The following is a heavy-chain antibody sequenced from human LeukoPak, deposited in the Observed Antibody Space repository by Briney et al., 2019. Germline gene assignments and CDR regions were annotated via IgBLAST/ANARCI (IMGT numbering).Heavy chain of an antibody. CDR2: VSHSGST. Sequence: SETLSLTCAVSGGSFSAYYWTWIRQPPGKGLEWIGEVSHSGSTNYNPSLKSRVTISVDTSKNQFSLKLSSVTAADTAVYYCARGIDYWGQGTLVTVSS. V-gene: IGHV4-34*01. J-gene: IGHJ4*02. CDR3: ARGIDY. CDR1: GGSFSAYY.